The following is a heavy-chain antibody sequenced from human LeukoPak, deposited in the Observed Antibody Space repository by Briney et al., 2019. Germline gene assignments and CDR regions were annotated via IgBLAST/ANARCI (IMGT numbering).Heavy chain of an antibody. D-gene: IGHD2-2*01. Sequence: PSETLSLTCTVSGGSISSGDYYWSWIRQPPGKGLEWIGYIYYSGSTYYNPSLKSRVTISVDTSKNQFSLKLSSVTAADTAVYYCARVATRYCSSTSCYVLDYWAREPWSPSPQ. V-gene: IGHV4-30-4*08. J-gene: IGHJ4*02. CDR3: ARVATRYCSSTSCYVLDY. CDR1: GGSISSGDYY. CDR2: IYYSGST.